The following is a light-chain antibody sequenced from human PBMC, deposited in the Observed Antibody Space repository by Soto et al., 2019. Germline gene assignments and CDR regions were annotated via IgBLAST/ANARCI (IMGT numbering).Light chain of an antibody. CDR3: QAYDYSLTAFV. Sequence: QLVLTQPPSVSGAPGQRVTISCTGTNSNLGAGYDVHWYQQLPGAAPKLVIFGNRNRPSGVPERFSGSKSGTSASLAITGLQAEDEADYYCQAYDYSLTAFVFGGGTQLTVL. J-gene: IGLJ3*02. CDR2: GNR. V-gene: IGLV1-40*01. CDR1: NSNLGAGYD.